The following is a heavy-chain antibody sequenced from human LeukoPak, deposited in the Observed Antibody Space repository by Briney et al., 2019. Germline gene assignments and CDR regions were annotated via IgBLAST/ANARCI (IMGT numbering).Heavy chain of an antibody. D-gene: IGHD3-22*01. Sequence: GGSLRLSCAASGFTFSSYSMNWVRQAPGKGLEWVSFISPSGDRTSNADSVEGRFIISRDNTRNTLYLQMNSLRDEDTGVYYCAIMHGYYDGSGFWVQWGQGTLVTVSS. CDR3: AIMHGYYDGSGFWVQ. J-gene: IGHJ4*02. V-gene: IGHV3-23*01. CDR1: GFTFSSYS. CDR2: ISPSGDRT.